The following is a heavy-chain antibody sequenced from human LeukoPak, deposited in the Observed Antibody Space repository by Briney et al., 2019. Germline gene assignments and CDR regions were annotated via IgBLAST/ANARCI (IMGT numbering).Heavy chain of an antibody. J-gene: IGHJ4*02. CDR2: IRFDDSDK. D-gene: IGHD1-1*01. V-gene: IGHV3-30*02. CDR3: AKDAHWTFEG. CDR1: GVRFSTCS. Sequence: PGGSLRLSCAVSGVRFSTCSMHWVRQAPDKRLEWVTFIRFDDSDKYYADSVKGRFSISRDNSKNTVYLQMNSLRGEDTALYYCAKDAHWTFEGWGQGTLVTVSS.